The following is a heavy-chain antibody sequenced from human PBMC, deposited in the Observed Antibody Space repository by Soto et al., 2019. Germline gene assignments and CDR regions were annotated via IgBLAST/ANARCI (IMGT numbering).Heavy chain of an antibody. CDR3: ASNIAAADYGMDV. J-gene: IGHJ6*02. D-gene: IGHD6-13*01. V-gene: IGHV4-34*01. Sequence: SETLSLTCAVYGGSFSGYYWSWIRQPPRKGLEWIGEINHSGSTNYNPSLKSRVTISVDTSKNQFSLKLSSVTAADTAVYYCASNIAAADYGMDVWGQGTTVAVSS. CDR1: GGSFSGYY. CDR2: INHSGST.